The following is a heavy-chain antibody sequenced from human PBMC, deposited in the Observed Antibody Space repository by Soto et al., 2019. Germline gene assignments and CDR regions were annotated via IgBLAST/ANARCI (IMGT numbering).Heavy chain of an antibody. CDR2: INPSGGST. CDR3: ARLLRFGESDDAFDI. CDR1: GYTFTSHY. Sequence: VKVSCKASGYTFTSHYMHWVRQAPGQGLEWMGIINPSGGSTSYAQKFQGRVTMTRDTSTSTVYMELSSLRSEDTAVYYCARLLRFGESDDAFDIWGQGTMVTVSS. D-gene: IGHD3-10*01. V-gene: IGHV1-46*01. J-gene: IGHJ3*02.